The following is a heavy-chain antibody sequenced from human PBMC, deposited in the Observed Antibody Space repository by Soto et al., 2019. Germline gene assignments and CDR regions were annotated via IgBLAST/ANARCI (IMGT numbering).Heavy chain of an antibody. Sequence: SETLSLTCAVYGGSFSGYYWSWIRQPPGKGLEWIGEINHSGSTNYNPSLKSRVTISVDTSKNQFSLKLSSVTAADTAVYYCARGYFTMVRGLSSFFDYWGQGTLVTVSS. CDR2: INHSGST. J-gene: IGHJ4*02. CDR3: ARGYFTMVRGLSSFFDY. V-gene: IGHV4-34*01. CDR1: GGSFSGYY. D-gene: IGHD3-10*01.